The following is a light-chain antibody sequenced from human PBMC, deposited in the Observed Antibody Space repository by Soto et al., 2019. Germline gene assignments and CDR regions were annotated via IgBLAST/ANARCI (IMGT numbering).Light chain of an antibody. Sequence: DIQMTQSPSSLSASVEDRVTITCRASQNISTYLNWYQQNPGKAPKILIYAASNLQSGVTSRLSGRGSATDYTLTISSLQPEDCATSYCQQSSNSPYTFGQGTKLEIK. CDR3: QQSSNSPYT. V-gene: IGKV1-39*01. J-gene: IGKJ2*01. CDR2: AAS. CDR1: QNISTY.